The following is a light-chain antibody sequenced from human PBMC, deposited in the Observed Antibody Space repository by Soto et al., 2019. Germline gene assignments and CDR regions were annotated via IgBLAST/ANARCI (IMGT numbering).Light chain of an antibody. V-gene: IGKV1-5*03. CDR3: QQYNSYS. CDR2: QAS. Sequence: DIQMTQSPSTLPASVGDRVTITCRASQSISSWLAWYQQKPGKAPKVLIYQASNLQSGVPSRFSGSGSGTEFTLTISSLQPDDFATYYCQQYNSYSFGQGTKVDIK. J-gene: IGKJ1*01. CDR1: QSISSW.